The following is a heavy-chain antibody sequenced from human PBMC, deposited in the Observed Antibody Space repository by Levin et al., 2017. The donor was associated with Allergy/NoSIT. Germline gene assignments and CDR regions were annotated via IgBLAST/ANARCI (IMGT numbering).Heavy chain of an antibody. D-gene: IGHD2-2*01. J-gene: IGHJ4*02. CDR1: GFTFSNYY. Sequence: GGSLRLSCAASGFTFSNYYMHWVRQAPGKGLEWVSRVYSDGTITDYADSVKGRFTISKDNARNTLYLQMNSLRAEDTAVYYCARGGCSSTSCLDNWGQGILVTVSS. V-gene: IGHV3-74*01. CDR3: ARGGCSSTSCLDN. CDR2: VYSDGTIT.